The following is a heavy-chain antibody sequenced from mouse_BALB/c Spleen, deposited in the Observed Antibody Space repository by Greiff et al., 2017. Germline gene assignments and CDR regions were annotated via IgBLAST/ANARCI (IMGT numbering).Heavy chain of an antibody. CDR2: INSNGGST. CDR3: ARPSLLRPYWYFDV. V-gene: IGHV5-6-2*01. Sequence: EVMLVESGGGLVKLGGSLKLSCAASGFTFSSYYMSWVRQTPEKRLELVAAINSNGGSTYYPDTVKGRFTISRDNAKNTLYLQMSSLKSEDTALYYCARPSLLRPYWYFDVWGAGTTVTVSS. CDR1: GFTFSSYY. J-gene: IGHJ1*01. D-gene: IGHD1-2*01.